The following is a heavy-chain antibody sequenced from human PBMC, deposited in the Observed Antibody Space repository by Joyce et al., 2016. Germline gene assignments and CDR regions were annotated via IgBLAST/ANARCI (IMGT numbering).Heavy chain of an antibody. D-gene: IGHD6-25*01. J-gene: IGHJ4*02. Sequence: QVQLVESGGGVVQPGRSLRLSCAASGLTLSNYGVHWVRQAPGKWLGLVAVISYDVIYKYYADSVKGRFTIPRDNSKNTVFLEMNSLRTEDTAVYYCAKILTATYSSGWFLDYWGQGTLVTVSS. CDR1: GLTLSNYG. CDR3: AKILTATYSSGWFLDY. V-gene: IGHV3-30*18. CDR2: ISYDVIYK.